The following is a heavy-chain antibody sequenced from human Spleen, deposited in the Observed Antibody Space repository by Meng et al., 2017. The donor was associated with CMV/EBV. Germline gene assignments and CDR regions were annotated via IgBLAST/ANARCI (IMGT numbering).Heavy chain of an antibody. CDR3: AKLGGYDFWSGYPLDY. V-gene: IGHV3-7*03. J-gene: IGHJ4*02. D-gene: IGHD3-3*01. Sequence: ETLSLTCAASGFTFSSYWMSWVRQAPGKGLEWVANIKQDGSEKYYVDSVKGRFTISRDNAKNSLYLQMNSLRAEDTAVYYCAKLGGYDFWSGYPLDYWGQGTLVTVSS. CDR1: GFTFSSYW. CDR2: IKQDGSEK.